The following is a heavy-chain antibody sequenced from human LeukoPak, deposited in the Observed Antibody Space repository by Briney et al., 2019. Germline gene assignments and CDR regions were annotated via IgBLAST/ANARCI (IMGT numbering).Heavy chain of an antibody. D-gene: IGHD2-2*02. CDR3: AKMRYQLLYCMDV. V-gene: IGHV3-23*01. CDR1: GFTFSSYA. Sequence: GGSLRLSCAASGFTFSSYAMSWVRQAPGKGLEWVSAISGSGGNTYSAGSVRGRFTISRDNSKNTLYLQMNSLRAEDTAVYYCAKMRYQLLYCMDVWGQGTTVTVSS. J-gene: IGHJ6*02. CDR2: ISGSGGNT.